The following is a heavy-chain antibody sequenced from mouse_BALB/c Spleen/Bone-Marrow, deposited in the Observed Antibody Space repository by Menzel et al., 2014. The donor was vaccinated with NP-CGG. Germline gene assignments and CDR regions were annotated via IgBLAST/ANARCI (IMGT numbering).Heavy chain of an antibody. D-gene: IGHD6-2*01. Sequence: QVQLQQSGAELVKPGASVKLSCKASGYTFTSYWMHWVKQRPGQGLEWIGEINPGNGGTNFNERFKSKATLTVDKSSTTAYILLTSLTSEDSAVYYCARGSPYWGQGTLVTVSA. CDR3: ARGSPY. CDR2: INPGNGGT. CDR1: GYTFTSYW. J-gene: IGHJ3*01. V-gene: IGHV1S81*02.